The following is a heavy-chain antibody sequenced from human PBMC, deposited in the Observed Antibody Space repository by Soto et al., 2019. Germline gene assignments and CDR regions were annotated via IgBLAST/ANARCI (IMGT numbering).Heavy chain of an antibody. J-gene: IGHJ4*01. Sequence: ETLSLTCPVSSDSMTSYYWTWIRQPPGKGLECIGYIYHSGITNYNPSLKSRVTISLDTSKNQFSLRLSSVTAADTAVYYCARMSLFYFFDAWGPVNLVT. CDR2: IYHSGIT. D-gene: IGHD3-3*02. CDR3: ARMSLFYFFDA. V-gene: IGHV4-59*01. CDR1: SDSMTSYY.